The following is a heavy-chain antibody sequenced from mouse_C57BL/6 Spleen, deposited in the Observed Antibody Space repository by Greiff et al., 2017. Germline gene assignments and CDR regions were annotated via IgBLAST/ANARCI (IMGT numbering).Heavy chain of an antibody. Sequence: DVQLQESGGGLVKPGGSLKLSCAASGFTFSDYGMHWVRQAPEKGLEWVAYISSGSSTIYYADTVKGRFTISRDNAKNTLFLQMTSLRSEDTAMYYCARDYGNRFDYWGQGTTLTVSS. D-gene: IGHD2-1*01. J-gene: IGHJ2*01. CDR3: ARDYGNRFDY. V-gene: IGHV5-17*01. CDR1: GFTFSDYG. CDR2: ISSGSSTI.